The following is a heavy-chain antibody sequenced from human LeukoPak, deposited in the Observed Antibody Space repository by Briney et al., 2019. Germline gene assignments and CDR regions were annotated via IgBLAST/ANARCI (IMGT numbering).Heavy chain of an antibody. D-gene: IGHD6-13*01. CDR3: ARGDPIAMTS. CDR2: TYYRSKWYN. V-gene: IGHV6-1*01. J-gene: IGHJ5*02. CDR1: GDSVSSNSAT. Sequence: SQTFSLTCAISGDSVSSNSATWNWIGQSPSRGLEWLGRTYYRSKWYNDYAVSVKSRITINPDTSKNQFSLQLNSVTPEDTAVYYCARGDPIAMTSWGQGTLVTVSS.